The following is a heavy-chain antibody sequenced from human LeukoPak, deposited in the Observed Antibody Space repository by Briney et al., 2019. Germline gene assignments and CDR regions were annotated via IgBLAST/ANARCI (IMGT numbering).Heavy chain of an antibody. CDR1: GYTFTSYG. Sequence: GASVKVSCKASGYTFTSYGISWVRQAPGQGLEWMGWISAYNGDTNYAQKLQGRVTMTTDTSTSTAYMELRSLRSDDTAVYYCARGGYYDSSGYYNYWGQGTLVTVSS. J-gene: IGHJ4*02. CDR3: ARGGYYDSSGYYNY. CDR2: ISAYNGDT. D-gene: IGHD3-22*01. V-gene: IGHV1-18*01.